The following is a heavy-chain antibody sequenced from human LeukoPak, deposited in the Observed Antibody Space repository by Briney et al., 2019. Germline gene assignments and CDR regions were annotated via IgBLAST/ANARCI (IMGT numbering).Heavy chain of an antibody. V-gene: IGHV1-18*01. CDR3: ARYESLYYYYYYMDV. CDR2: ISAYNGNT. D-gene: IGHD3-3*01. J-gene: IGHJ6*03. CDR1: GYTFTSYV. Sequence: ASVKVSCKASGYTFTSYVISWVRQAPGQGLEWMGWISAYNGNTNYAQKLQGRVTMTTDTSTSTAYMELRSLRSDDTAVYYCARYESLYYYYYYMDVWGKGTTVTVSS.